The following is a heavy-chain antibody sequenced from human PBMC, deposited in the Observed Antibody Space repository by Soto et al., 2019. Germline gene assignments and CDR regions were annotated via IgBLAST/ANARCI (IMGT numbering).Heavy chain of an antibody. CDR1: GFTFSNYN. CDR3: ARGYCSGGRCDSPDAFDI. J-gene: IGHJ3*02. CDR2: ISRSSVAI. V-gene: IGHV3-21*01. D-gene: IGHD2-15*01. Sequence: EGQLVESGGGLVKPGGSLRLSCAASGFTFSNYNMNWVRQAPGKGLEWVSSISRSSVAIRYTVSVKGRFTMSRDDARSSVSLQMNSLGVEDTAVYYCARGYCSGGRCDSPDAFDIWGQGTMVTVSP.